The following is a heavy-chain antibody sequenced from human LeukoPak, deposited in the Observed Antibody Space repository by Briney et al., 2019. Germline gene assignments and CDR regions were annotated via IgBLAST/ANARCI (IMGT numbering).Heavy chain of an antibody. J-gene: IGHJ3*02. D-gene: IGHD6-13*01. V-gene: IGHV4-59*08. CDR1: GGSISSYY. CDR2: IYYSGST. Sequence: PSETLSLTCTVSGGSISSYYWSWIRQPPGKGLEWIGYIYYSGSTNYNPSLKSRVTISVDTSKNQFSLKLSSVTAADTAVYYCARHGYSSSWYDAFDIWGQGTMVTVSS. CDR3: ARHGYSSSWYDAFDI.